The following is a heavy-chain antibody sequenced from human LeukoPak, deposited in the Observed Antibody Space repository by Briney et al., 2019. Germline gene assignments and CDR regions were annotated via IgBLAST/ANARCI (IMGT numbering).Heavy chain of an antibody. J-gene: IGHJ4*02. Sequence: QPGGSLRLSCAASGFTFSSYWMSWVRQAPGKGLEWVANIKQDGSEKYYVDSVKGRFTISRDNAKNSLYLQMNSLRAEDTAVYYCAREDSSGYYYVFDYWGQGTLVTVSS. D-gene: IGHD3-22*01. CDR2: IKQDGSEK. CDR1: GFTFSSYW. V-gene: IGHV3-7*01. CDR3: AREDSSGYYYVFDY.